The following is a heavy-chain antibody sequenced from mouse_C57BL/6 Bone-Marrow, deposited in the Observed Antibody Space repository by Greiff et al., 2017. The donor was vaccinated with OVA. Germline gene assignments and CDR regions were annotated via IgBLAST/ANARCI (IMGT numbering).Heavy chain of an antibody. D-gene: IGHD2-3*01. CDR3: ASLYPR. CDR2: IHPNSGST. J-gene: IGHJ3*01. Sequence: QVQLQQPGAELVKPGASVKLSCKASGYTFTSYWMHWVKQRPGQGLEWIGMIHPNSGSTNYHEKFKSKSTLTVDKSSSTDYMQLSSLTSEDAAVYYCASLYPRWGKGTLVTVSA. V-gene: IGHV1-64*01. CDR1: GYTFTSYW.